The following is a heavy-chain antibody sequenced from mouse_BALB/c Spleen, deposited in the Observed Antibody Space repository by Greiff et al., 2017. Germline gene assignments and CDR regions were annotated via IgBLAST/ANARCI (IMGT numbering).Heavy chain of an antibody. J-gene: IGHJ3*01. CDR1: GDSITSGY. V-gene: IGHV3-8*02. CDR2: ISYSGST. D-gene: IGHD1-1*01. Sequence: VQLKESGPSLVKPSQTLSFTCSVTGDSITSGYWNWIRKFPGNKLEYMGYISYSGSTYYNPSLKSRISITRDTSNNQYYLQLNSVTTEDTATYYKARRKGSSYGFAYWGKGTLVTVS. CDR3: ARRKGSSYGFAY.